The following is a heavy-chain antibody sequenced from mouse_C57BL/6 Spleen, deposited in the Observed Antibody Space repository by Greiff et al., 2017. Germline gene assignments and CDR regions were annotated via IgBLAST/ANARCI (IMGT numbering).Heavy chain of an antibody. J-gene: IGHJ2*01. CDR3: ARDDGYYLYYFDD. Sequence: EVQLQESGPGLVKPSQSLSLTCSVTGYSITSGYYWNWIRQFPGNKLEWMGYISYDGSNNYNPSLKNRISITRDTSKNQFFLKLNSVTTEDTATYYCARDDGYYLYYFDDWGQGTTLTVSS. V-gene: IGHV3-6*01. CDR1: GYSITSGYY. D-gene: IGHD2-3*01. CDR2: ISYDGSN.